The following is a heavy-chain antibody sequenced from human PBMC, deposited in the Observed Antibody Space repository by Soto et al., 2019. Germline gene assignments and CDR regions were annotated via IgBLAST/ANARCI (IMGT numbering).Heavy chain of an antibody. CDR2: INGNTGDT. D-gene: IGHD2-2*01. CDR1: GYKFTAYY. CDR3: ARFSSSSGFDF. Sequence: EASVKVSCKASGYKFTAYYLHWVRQAPGQGLEWIGWINGNTGDTSFARKFRGWVTLTMNASITTAYMDLSRLKSDDTALYYCARFSSSSGFDFWGPGSLVTVSS. J-gene: IGHJ4*02. V-gene: IGHV1-2*04.